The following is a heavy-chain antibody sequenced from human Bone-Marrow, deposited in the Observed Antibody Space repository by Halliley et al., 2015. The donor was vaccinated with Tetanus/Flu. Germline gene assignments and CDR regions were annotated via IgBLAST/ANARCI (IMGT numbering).Heavy chain of an antibody. J-gene: IGHJ4*02. CDR2: GGP. Sequence: GGPPYNPSLKSRVTVSVDTSKNQFSLQLSSVTAADTAVYFCARRFHVTSPPHWGQGTLVTFSA. D-gene: IGHD2-21*01. CDR3: ARRFHVTSPPH. V-gene: IGHV4-30-2*03.